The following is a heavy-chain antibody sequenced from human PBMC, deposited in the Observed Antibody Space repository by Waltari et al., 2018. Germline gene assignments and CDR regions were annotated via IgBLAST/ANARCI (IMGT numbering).Heavy chain of an antibody. D-gene: IGHD1-20*01. CDR1: GGSFSGYY. Sequence: QVQLQQWGAGLLKPSETLSLTCAVYGGSFSGYYWSWIRQPPGKGLEWIGEINHSGSTNYNPSLKSRGTISVDTSKNQFSLKLSSVTAADTAVYYCARITGSGYYFDYWGQGTLVTVSS. V-gene: IGHV4-34*01. CDR3: ARITGSGYYFDY. CDR2: INHSGST. J-gene: IGHJ4*02.